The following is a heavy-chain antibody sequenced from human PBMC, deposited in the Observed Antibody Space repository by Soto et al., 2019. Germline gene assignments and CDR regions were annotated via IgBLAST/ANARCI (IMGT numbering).Heavy chain of an antibody. J-gene: IGHJ4*02. CDR2: VSGSSGST. CDR3: AKDLTHESECGGDCYPRFFDC. V-gene: IGHV3-23*01. CDR1: GFTFSSYA. Sequence: EVQLLESGGGLVQPGGSLRLSCAASGFTFSSYAMSWVRQAPGKGLEWVSTVSGSSGSTYYADSVKGRFTISRDNSKNTLYLQMNSLRAEDTAVYYCAKDLTHESECGGDCYPRFFDCWGQGTLVTVSS. D-gene: IGHD2-21*02.